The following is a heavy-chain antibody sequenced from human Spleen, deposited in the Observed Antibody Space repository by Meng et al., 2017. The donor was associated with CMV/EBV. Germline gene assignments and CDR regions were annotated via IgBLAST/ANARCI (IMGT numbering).Heavy chain of an antibody. CDR1: GDIFSRYA. V-gene: IGHV1-69*05. J-gene: IGHJ4*02. CDR3: ASPKGDEGIRHQFDY. D-gene: IGHD3-16*01. Sequence: GDIFSRYAISWLRQAPGKGLEWRGGFIPSIGTGKYAQKLQGRVTIIMDESTSTAYMELSSLRSDDSAVYYCASPKGDEGIRHQFDYWGQGTLVTVSS. CDR2: FIPSIGTG.